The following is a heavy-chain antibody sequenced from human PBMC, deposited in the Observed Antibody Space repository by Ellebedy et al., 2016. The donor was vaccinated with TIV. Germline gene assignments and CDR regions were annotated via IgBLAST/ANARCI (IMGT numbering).Heavy chain of an antibody. CDR1: GGSISSYY. CDR3: ASPAEITMTEVDY. J-gene: IGHJ4*02. CDR2: IYYSGST. V-gene: IGHV4-59*12. D-gene: IGHD3-22*01. Sequence: SETLSLTXTVSGGSISSYYWSWIRQPPGKGLEWIGYIYYSGSTYYNPSLKSRVTISVDTSKNQFSLKLSSVTAADTAVYYCASPAEITMTEVDYWGQGTLVTVSS.